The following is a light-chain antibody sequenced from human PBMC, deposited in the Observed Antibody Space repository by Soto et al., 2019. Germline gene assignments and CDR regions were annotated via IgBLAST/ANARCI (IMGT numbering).Light chain of an antibody. CDR2: GNT. J-gene: IGLJ1*01. Sequence: QSVLTQPPSVSGAPGQRVTISCTGSSSNIGAGYDVHWYQQLPGTAPKLLIYGNTNRPSGVPDRFSGSKSGTSASLAITGLQAEAEADYYCQSHDTSLSGYVFGTGTKLTVL. CDR1: SSNIGAGYD. V-gene: IGLV1-40*01. CDR3: QSHDTSLSGYV.